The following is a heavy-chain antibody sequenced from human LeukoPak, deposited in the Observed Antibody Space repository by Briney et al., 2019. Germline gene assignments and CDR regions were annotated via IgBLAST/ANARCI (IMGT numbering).Heavy chain of an antibody. V-gene: IGHV3-7*01. D-gene: IGHD2-2*02. CDR1: GFTFSTYW. CDR2: IRQDGSDE. CDR3: ARSYTDRTALPLV. Sequence: GGSLRLSCATSGFTFSTYWMSWVRQAPGKGLEWVAHIRQDGSDEYYVDSVKGRFTISRDNAKNSLYLHMNSLRAEDTAVYYCARSYTDRTALPLVWGQGTLVTVSS. J-gene: IGHJ4*02.